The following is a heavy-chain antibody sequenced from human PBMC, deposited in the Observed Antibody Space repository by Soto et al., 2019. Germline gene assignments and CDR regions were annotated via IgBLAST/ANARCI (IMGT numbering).Heavy chain of an antibody. D-gene: IGHD2-15*01. Sequence: GGALKISCKGSGYSFTNYWIGWVRQMPGKGLDWMGIIFPGDSDTRYIPSFQGQVTISADKSISTAYLQLSSLQASDTAMFYCTRHPTLTDAFDICGQGTMVTVSS. CDR1: GYSFTNYW. J-gene: IGHJ3*02. V-gene: IGHV5-51*01. CDR2: IFPGDSDT. CDR3: TRHPTLTDAFDI.